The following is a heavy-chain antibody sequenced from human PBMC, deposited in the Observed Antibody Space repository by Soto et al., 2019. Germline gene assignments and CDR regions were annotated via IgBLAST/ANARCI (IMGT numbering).Heavy chain of an antibody. CDR2: IYYSGST. V-gene: IGHV4-31*03. CDR3: ARGIIAAAAPMYYFDY. Sequence: PSETLSLTCTVSGGSISSGGYYWSWIRQHPGKGLEWIGYIYYSGSTYYNPSLKSRVTISVDTSKNQFYLKLSSVTAADTVVYYCARGIIAAAAPMYYFDYWGQGTLVTVSS. CDR1: GGSISSGGYY. J-gene: IGHJ4*02. D-gene: IGHD6-13*01.